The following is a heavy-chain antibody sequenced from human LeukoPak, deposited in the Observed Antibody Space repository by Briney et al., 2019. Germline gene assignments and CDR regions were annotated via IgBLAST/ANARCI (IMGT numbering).Heavy chain of an antibody. D-gene: IGHD6-19*01. CDR1: GDSISSTTYY. J-gene: IGHJ3*02. V-gene: IGHV4-39*01. CDR3: ARHYVYNSGWYLPPGFDI. CDR2: IYYSGST. Sequence: SETLSLTCTVSGDSISSTTYYRGWIRQPPGKGLEWIGTIYYSGSTYYNPSLKSRVTISVDASKIQFSLKLSSVTAADTALYYCARHYVYNSGWYLPPGFDIWGQGTMVTVSS.